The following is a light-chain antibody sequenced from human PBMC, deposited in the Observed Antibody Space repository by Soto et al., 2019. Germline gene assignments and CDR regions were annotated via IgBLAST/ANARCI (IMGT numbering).Light chain of an antibody. CDR2: GAS. CDR1: QSVSSSY. V-gene: IGKV3-20*01. J-gene: IGKJ4*01. Sequence: EIVLPQSPGTPPLSPGERATLSCRASQSVSSSYLAWYQQKPGQAPRLLLYGASSRATGIPDRFSGSGSATDFTLTISRLEPEDFAVYYFQQYGSSSLTFGGGTNVEIK. CDR3: QQYGSSSLT.